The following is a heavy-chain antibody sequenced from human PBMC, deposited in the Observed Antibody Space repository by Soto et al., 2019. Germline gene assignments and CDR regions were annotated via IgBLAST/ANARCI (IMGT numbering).Heavy chain of an antibody. CDR2: ISWNSGSI. Sequence: QPGGSLRLACAASGFTFDDYAMHWVRQAPGKGLEWVSGISWNSGSIGYADSVKGRFTISRDNAKNSLYLQMNSLRAEDTALYYYAKDTTTVVTPDAFAIWGQGTMVTVSS. D-gene: IGHD4-17*01. J-gene: IGHJ3*02. CDR1: GFTFDDYA. V-gene: IGHV3-9*01. CDR3: AKDTTTVVTPDAFAI.